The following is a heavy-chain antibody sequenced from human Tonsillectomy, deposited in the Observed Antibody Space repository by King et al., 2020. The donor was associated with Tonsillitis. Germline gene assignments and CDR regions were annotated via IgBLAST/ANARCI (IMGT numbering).Heavy chain of an antibody. CDR3: ARVQLTTGHYFDY. Sequence: QLVQSGAELKKPGESLKISCKASGYSSTKYSIGWVRQMPGKGLEWMGIIYIGDSDARYSPSIQGQVAFSAYRSISTAYLQWNSLKASDTAMDYCARVQLTTGHYFDYWGEGTLVTVSP. J-gene: IGHJ4*02. CDR2: IYIGDSDA. CDR1: GYSSTKYS. D-gene: IGHD4-17*01. V-gene: IGHV5-51*01.